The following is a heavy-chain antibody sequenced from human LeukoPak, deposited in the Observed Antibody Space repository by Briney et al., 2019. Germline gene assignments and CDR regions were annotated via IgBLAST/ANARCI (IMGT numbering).Heavy chain of an antibody. CDR3: ARGAGTAYLARPGFDY. J-gene: IGHJ4*02. V-gene: IGHV3-23*01. D-gene: IGHD6-19*01. Sequence: PGGSLRLSCAASGFTFSSYGMNWIRQAPGKGLEWVSAISTNGGSTHYADSVKGRFTISRDNSKNTLFLHVNSLTDDDTAVYYCARGAGTAYLARPGFDYWGQGTLVTVSS. CDR1: GFTFSSYG. CDR2: ISTNGGST.